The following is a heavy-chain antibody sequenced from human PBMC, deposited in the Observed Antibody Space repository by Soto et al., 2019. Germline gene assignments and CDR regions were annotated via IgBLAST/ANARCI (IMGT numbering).Heavy chain of an antibody. CDR1: GFAFSLYD. V-gene: IGHV3-30*03. CDR2: ISYDGSKE. J-gene: IGHJ4*02. CDR3: ASDDLDVKGGSDTVGAGRVGDY. Sequence: QVQLVESGGGVVQPGRSLRLSCAASGFAFSLYDIHWVRQAPGKGLEWVSVISYDGSKEYYADSVRGRFSISRDNSKNTLFLQMNSLTAEDTAVYYCASDDLDVKGGSDTVGAGRVGDYWGQGTLVTVFS. D-gene: IGHD4-4*01.